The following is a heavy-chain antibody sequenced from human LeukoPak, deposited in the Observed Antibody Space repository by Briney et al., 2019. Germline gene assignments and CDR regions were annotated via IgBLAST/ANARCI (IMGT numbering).Heavy chain of an antibody. CDR3: ASSPDYYGSGSYI. J-gene: IGHJ4*02. D-gene: IGHD3-10*01. V-gene: IGHV3-21*01. Sequence: GGSLRLSCAASGFTFSSYSMNWVRRAPGKGLEWVSSISSSSSYIYYADSVKGRFTISGDNAKNSLYLRMNSLRAEDTAVYYCASSPDYYGSGSYIWGQGTLVTVSS. CDR2: ISSSSSYI. CDR1: GFTFSSYS.